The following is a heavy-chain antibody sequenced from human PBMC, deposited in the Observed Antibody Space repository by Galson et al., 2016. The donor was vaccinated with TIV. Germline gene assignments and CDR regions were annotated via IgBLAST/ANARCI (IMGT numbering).Heavy chain of an antibody. V-gene: IGHV1-69*06. CDR3: ARGRGYSFGSGSSYFDY. Sequence: SVKVSCKASGGIFSNFVISWVRQAPGQGLEWMGSINPIFGTANYAQKFQGRVTITADTSTSTFYMDLSSLRSEDTAIYYCARGRGYSFGSGSSYFDYWGQGILVTVSS. CDR2: INPIFGTA. D-gene: IGHD3-10*01. CDR1: GGIFSNFV. J-gene: IGHJ4*01.